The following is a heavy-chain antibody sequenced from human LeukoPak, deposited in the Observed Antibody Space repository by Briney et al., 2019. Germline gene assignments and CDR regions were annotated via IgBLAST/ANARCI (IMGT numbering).Heavy chain of an antibody. Sequence: SVKVSCKASGGTFSSYAISWVRQAPGQGLEWMGRIIPILGIANYAQKFQGRVTITADKSTSTAYMELSSLRSEDTAVYYCARYLEMATISYYYGMDVWGQGTTVTVSS. CDR1: GGTFSSYA. CDR2: IIPILGIA. D-gene: IGHD5-24*01. CDR3: ARYLEMATISYYYGMDV. J-gene: IGHJ6*02. V-gene: IGHV1-69*04.